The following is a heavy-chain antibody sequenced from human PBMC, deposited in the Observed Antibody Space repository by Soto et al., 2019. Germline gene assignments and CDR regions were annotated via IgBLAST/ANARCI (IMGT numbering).Heavy chain of an antibody. D-gene: IGHD3-22*01. J-gene: IGHJ6*02. CDR1: GGSISSSSYY. CDR2: IYYSGST. CDR3: ARLKAGDSSGNYYYYYGMDV. Sequence: QLQLQESGPGLVKPSETLSLTCTVSGGSISSSSYYWGWIRQPPGKGLEWIGSIYYSGSTYYNPSLTSRVTISVDTSKNQFSLKLSSVTAADTAVYYCARLKAGDSSGNYYYYYGMDVWGQGTTVTVSS. V-gene: IGHV4-39*01.